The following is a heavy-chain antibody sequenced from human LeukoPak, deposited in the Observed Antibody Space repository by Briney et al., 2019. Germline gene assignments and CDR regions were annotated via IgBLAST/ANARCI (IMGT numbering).Heavy chain of an antibody. CDR3: ARAASSGWGARFDY. V-gene: IGHV4-59*10. CDR2: IYTSGST. CDR1: GGSFSGYY. J-gene: IGHJ4*02. D-gene: IGHD6-19*01. Sequence: SETLSLTCAVYGGSFSGYYWSWIRQPAGKGLEWIGRIYTSGSTDYNPSLKSRVTMSVDTSKNQFSLKLSSVTAADTAVYYCARAASSGWGARFDYWGQGTLVTVSS.